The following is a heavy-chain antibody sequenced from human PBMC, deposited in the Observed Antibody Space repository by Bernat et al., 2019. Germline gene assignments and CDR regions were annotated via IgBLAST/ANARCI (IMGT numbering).Heavy chain of an antibody. Sequence: QVQLQQWGAGLLKPSETLSLTCAVYCWSFSVYYWSLFRQPPGKGLEWIGKINHSGSTNDNPSLKIRVTISVDTSKKQCALKLSYVTAAEKAVYYCARGSGGGEGMEVRGQGTKVTVS. CDR3: ARGSGGGEGMEV. V-gene: IGHV4-34*01. CDR1: CWSFSVYY. CDR2: INHSGST. D-gene: IGHD2-15*01. J-gene: IGHJ6*02.